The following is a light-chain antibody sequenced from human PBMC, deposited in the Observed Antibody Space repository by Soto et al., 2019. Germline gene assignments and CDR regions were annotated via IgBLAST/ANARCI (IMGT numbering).Light chain of an antibody. CDR3: QSADSSGTYV. V-gene: IGLV3-25*02. CDR2: KDD. Sequence: SYELTQPPSVSVSPGQTARITCSGNALPKKYAYWYQQKPGQAPVLVIYKDDERPSGIPERFSGSRSGTIVTLTISGVQAEDEADYYCQSADSSGTYVFGSGTRSP. J-gene: IGLJ1*01. CDR1: ALPKKY.